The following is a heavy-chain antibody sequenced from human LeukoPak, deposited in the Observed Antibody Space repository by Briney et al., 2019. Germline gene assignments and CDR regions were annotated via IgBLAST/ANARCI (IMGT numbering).Heavy chain of an antibody. CDR3: ARVMPDAFDI. CDR1: GYTFTSYG. J-gene: IGHJ3*02. Sequence: ASVTVSCKASGYTFTSYGISWVRQAPGQGLEWMGWICAYNGNTNYAQKLQGRVTMTTDTSTSTAYMELRSLSSDDTAVYYCARVMPDAFDIWGQGTMVTVSS. CDR2: ICAYNGNT. D-gene: IGHD2-2*01. V-gene: IGHV1-18*01.